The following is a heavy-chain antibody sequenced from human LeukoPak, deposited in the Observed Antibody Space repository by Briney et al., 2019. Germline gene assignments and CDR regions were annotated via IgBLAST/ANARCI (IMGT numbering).Heavy chain of an antibody. CDR2: ISYDGSNK. Sequence: PGRSLRLSCAAPGXTFSSYGVHWVRQAPGKGLEWVAVISYDGSNKYYADSVKGRFTISRDNSKNTLYLQMNSLRAEDTAVYYCAKAMYSGSSFDYWGQGTLVTVSS. D-gene: IGHD1-26*01. CDR3: AKAMYSGSSFDY. V-gene: IGHV3-30*18. CDR1: GXTFSSYG. J-gene: IGHJ4*02.